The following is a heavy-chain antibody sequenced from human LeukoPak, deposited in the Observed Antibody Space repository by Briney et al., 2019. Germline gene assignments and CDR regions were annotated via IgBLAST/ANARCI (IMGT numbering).Heavy chain of an antibody. CDR3: ARGGVAAAGYHHYYYMDV. D-gene: IGHD6-13*01. CDR1: GGSISSYY. V-gene: IGHV4-59*01. CDR2: IYYSGST. J-gene: IGHJ6*03. Sequence: SETLSLTCTVSGGSISSYYWSWIRQPPGKGLEWIGYIYYSGSTNYNPSLKSRVTISVDASKYQFSLKVSSVTAADTAVYYCARGGVAAAGYHHYYYMDVWGKGTTVTISS.